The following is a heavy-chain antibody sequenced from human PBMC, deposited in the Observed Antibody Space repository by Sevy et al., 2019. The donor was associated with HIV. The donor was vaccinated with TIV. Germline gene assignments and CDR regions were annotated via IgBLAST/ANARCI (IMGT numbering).Heavy chain of an antibody. CDR3: ARQWLNPSDY. J-gene: IGHJ4*02. D-gene: IGHD6-19*01. CDR2: VYPNSGGT. Sequence: ASVKVSCKASGYTFTGDYLHWVRQAPGQGLEWMGRVYPNSGGTNYAQKFQGRVTMTRDTSISTAYMELSRLRSDDTAVYYCARQWLNPSDYWGQGTLVTVSS. CDR1: GYTFTGDY. V-gene: IGHV1-2*06.